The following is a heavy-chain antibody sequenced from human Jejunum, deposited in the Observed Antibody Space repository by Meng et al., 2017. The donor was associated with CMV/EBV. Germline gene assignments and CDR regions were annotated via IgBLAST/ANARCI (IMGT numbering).Heavy chain of an antibody. CDR2: IYHSGRT. CDR3: TTLYGDSIS. CDR1: GGSIRNDQW. J-gene: IGHJ4*02. V-gene: IGHV4-4*02. Sequence: VRLRVSGQGRVEPSGTVSLTWDVSGGSIRNDQWWSWVRQAPGKGLEWIGEIYHSGRTKYNPSVKSRVSMSVDKSQNHFSLRLSSVTAADTAVYYCTTLYGDSISWGQGTLVTVSS. D-gene: IGHD4-17*01.